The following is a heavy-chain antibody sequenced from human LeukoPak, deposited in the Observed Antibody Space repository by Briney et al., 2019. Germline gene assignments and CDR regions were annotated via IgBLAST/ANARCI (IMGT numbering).Heavy chain of an antibody. D-gene: IGHD2-8*01. V-gene: IGHV3-7*03. CDR3: ARSRYCTNGICSYFDY. CDR1: GFALSSHW. Sequence: PGGSLRLSCAASGFALSSHWMTWVRQVPGRGPEWVANVNRDGSETYYLDSVKGRFTISRDNAKNSLYLQMNSLRAEDTAVYYCARSRYCTNGICSYFDYWGQGTLVTVSS. J-gene: IGHJ4*02. CDR2: VNRDGSET.